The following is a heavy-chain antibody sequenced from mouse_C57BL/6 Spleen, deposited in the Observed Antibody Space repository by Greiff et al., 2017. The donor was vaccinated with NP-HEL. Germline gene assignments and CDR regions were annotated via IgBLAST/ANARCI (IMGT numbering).Heavy chain of an antibody. CDR2: IDPSDSYT. J-gene: IGHJ2*01. V-gene: IGHV1-69*01. CDR1: GYTFTSYW. CDR3: ARWRGNYYFDY. Sequence: VQLQQPGAELVMPGASVKLSCKASGYTFTSYWMHWVKQRPGQGLEWIGEIDPSDSYTNYNQKFKGKSTLTVDKSSSTAYMQLSSLTSEDSAVYYCARWRGNYYFDYWGQGTTLTVSS. D-gene: IGHD2-1*01.